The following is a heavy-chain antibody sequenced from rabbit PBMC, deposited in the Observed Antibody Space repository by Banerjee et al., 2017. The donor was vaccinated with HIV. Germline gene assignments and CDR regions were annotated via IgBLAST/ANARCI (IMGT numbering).Heavy chain of an antibody. D-gene: IGHD8-1*01. CDR1: GFSFSSSYW. CDR3: ARRNAASYWSL. CDR2: IYAGSSGTT. J-gene: IGHJ6*01. Sequence: QSLEESGGDLVKPGASLTLTCTASGFSFSSSYWISWVRQAPGKGLEWIACIYAGSSGTTYYANWAKGRFTISKTSSTTVTLQMTSLTAADTATYFCARRNAASYWSLWGPGTLVT. V-gene: IGHV1S40*01.